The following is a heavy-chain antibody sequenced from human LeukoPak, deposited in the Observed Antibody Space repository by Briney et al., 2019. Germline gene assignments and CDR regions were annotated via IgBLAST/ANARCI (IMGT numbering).Heavy chain of an antibody. Sequence: ASVKVSCKASGYTFTSYDINWVRQATGQGLEWMGWMNPNSGNAGYAQKFQGRVTMTRNTSISTAYMELSSLRSEDTAVYYCARGGDMIVVRDAFDIWGQGTMVTVSS. V-gene: IGHV1-8*01. CDR2: MNPNSGNA. J-gene: IGHJ3*02. CDR1: GYTFTSYD. D-gene: IGHD3-22*01. CDR3: ARGGDMIVVRDAFDI.